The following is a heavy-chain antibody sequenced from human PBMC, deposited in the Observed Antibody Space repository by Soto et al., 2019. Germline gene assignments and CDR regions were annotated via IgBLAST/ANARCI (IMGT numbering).Heavy chain of an antibody. CDR2: VNHSGTT. CDR3: ARGIGYCSSINCYSSRRLRFDS. Sequence: SETLSLTCAVYGGSFSGYYWTWIRQSPEKGLAWSGEVNHSGTTYYNPSLKTRVTISVHTPKNQFSLKMSPVTAADTAVYYCARGIGYCSSINCYSSRRLRFDSWGQGTLVTVSS. D-gene: IGHD2-2*01. J-gene: IGHJ4*02. CDR1: GGSFSGYY. V-gene: IGHV4-34*01.